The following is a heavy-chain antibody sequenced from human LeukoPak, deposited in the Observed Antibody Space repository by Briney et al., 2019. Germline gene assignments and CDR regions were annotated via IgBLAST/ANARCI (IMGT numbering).Heavy chain of an antibody. V-gene: IGHV3-20*04. J-gene: IGHJ4*02. CDR2: INWNGGST. CDR3: ARDEGSGYSFFDY. CDR1: GFTFDDYG. Sequence: GGSLRLSCAASGFTFDDYGMTWVLQVPGKGLEWVSGINWNGGSTGYADSVKGRFTISRENAKNSLYLQMNSLRAEDAAFYYCARDEGSGYSFFDYWGQGSLVTVSS. D-gene: IGHD3-3*01.